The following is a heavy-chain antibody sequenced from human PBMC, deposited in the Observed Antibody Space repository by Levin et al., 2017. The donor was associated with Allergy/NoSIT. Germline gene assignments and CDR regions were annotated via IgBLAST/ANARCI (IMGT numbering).Heavy chain of an antibody. CDR3: ARDNIGLPDAFDI. CDR2: ISWNSGSI. J-gene: IGHJ3*02. CDR1: GFTFDDYA. D-gene: IGHD3-10*01. Sequence: PGGSLRLSCAASGFTFDDYAMHWVRQAQGKGLEWVSGISWNSGSIGYADSVKGRFTISRDNAKNSLYLQMNSLRTEDTALYYCARDNIGLPDAFDIWGQGTMVIVSS. V-gene: IGHV3-9*01.